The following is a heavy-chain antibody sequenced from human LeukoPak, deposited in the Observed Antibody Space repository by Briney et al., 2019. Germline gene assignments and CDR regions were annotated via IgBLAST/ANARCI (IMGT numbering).Heavy chain of an antibody. CDR3: ARRPGPGYSYAYYFDY. V-gene: IGHV5-51*01. CDR1: GYSFTSYW. Sequence: PGESLKISCKGSGYSFTSYWIGWVRQMPGKGLEWMGVIYPGDSNIRYSPSFQGRVTISADNSITTAYPQWSSLTASDTAIYYCARRPGPGYSYAYYFDYWGQGALVTVSS. J-gene: IGHJ4*02. CDR2: IYPGDSNI. D-gene: IGHD5-18*01.